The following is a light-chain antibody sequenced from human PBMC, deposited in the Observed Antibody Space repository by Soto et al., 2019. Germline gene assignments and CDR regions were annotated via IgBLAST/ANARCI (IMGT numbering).Light chain of an antibody. J-gene: IGKJ2*01. CDR3: LQDYTFPYT. CDR2: AAS. CDR1: QGIRED. Sequence: AIQMTQSPSSLSASVGDRVTITCRASQGIREDLGWYRQKPGKAPKVLISAASNLESGVPLRFSGSGSGTDFTLTISSLQPEDVATYYCLQDYTFPYTFGQGTKLEIK. V-gene: IGKV1-6*01.